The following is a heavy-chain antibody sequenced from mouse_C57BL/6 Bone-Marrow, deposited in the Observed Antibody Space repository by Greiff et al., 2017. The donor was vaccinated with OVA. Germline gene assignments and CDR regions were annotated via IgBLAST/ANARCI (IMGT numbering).Heavy chain of an antibody. CDR2: ISSGSSTI. Sequence: EVKLVESGGGLVKPGGSLKLSCAASGFTFSDYGMHWVRQAPEKGLEWVAYISSGSSTIYYADTVKGRFTISRDNAKNTLFLQMASLRSEDTAMYYCAKYDGGFAYWGQGTLVTVSA. CDR1: GFTFSDYG. D-gene: IGHD2-12*01. CDR3: AKYDGGFAY. J-gene: IGHJ3*01. V-gene: IGHV5-17*01.